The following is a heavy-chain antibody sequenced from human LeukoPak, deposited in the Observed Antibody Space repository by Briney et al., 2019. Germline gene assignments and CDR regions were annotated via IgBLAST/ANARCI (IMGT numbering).Heavy chain of an antibody. Sequence: GGSLRLSCAASGFTFSDYSMNWVRQAPGKGLEYVSAISSNGHSTDYAISVKGRFTISRDNSKNTLYLQMGSLGAEDMAVYYCARRPYSGSYYVDYWGQGTLVTVSS. CDR1: GFTFSDYS. J-gene: IGHJ4*02. D-gene: IGHD1-26*01. CDR2: ISSNGHST. CDR3: ARRPYSGSYYVDY. V-gene: IGHV3-64*01.